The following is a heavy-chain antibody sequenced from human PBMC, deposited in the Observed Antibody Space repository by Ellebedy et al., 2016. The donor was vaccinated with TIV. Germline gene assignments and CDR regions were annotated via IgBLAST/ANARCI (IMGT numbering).Heavy chain of an antibody. CDR1: GGSISSYY. J-gene: IGHJ3*02. D-gene: IGHD6-13*01. CDR3: ARHALAAAGTRHAFDI. V-gene: IGHV4-59*08. CDR2: IYYSGST. Sequence: MPGGSLRLSCTVSGGSISSYYWSWIRQPPGKGLEWIGYIYYSGSTNYNPSLKSRVTISVDTSKNQFSLKLSSVTVADTAVYYCARHALAAAGTRHAFDIWGQGTMVTGSS.